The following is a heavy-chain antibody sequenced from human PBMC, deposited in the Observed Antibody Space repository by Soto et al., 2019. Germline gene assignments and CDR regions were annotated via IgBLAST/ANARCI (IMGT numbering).Heavy chain of an antibody. CDR1: GFTFSNAW. CDR3: TTDLGYELDPPFDY. J-gene: IGHJ4*02. Sequence: GGSLRLSXAASGFTFSNAWMSWVRQAPGKGLEWVGRIKSKTDGGTTDYAAPVKGRFTISRDDSKNTLYLQMNSLKTEDTAVYYCTTDLGYELDPPFDYWGQGTLVTVPS. V-gene: IGHV3-15*01. D-gene: IGHD3-22*01. CDR2: IKSKTDGGTT.